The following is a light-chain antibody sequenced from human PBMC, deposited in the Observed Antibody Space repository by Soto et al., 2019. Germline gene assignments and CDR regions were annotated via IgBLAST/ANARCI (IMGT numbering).Light chain of an antibody. V-gene: IGKV1-5*01. CDR2: DAS. J-gene: IGKJ1*01. CDR1: QSITSW. Sequence: DIQMTQSPATLSASVRDRVTITCRASQSITSWLAWYQQKPGKAPKLLIYDASSLESGVPSRFSGSGSGTEFTLTISSLQPDDFATYYCQQYNDYSGTFGQGTKVDIK. CDR3: QQYNDYSGT.